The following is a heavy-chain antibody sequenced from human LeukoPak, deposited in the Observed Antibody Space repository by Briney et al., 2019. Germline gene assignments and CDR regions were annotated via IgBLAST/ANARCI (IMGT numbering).Heavy chain of an antibody. CDR1: GFTVSNNY. Sequence: GGSLRLSCVASGFTVSNNYMSWVRQAPGKGLEWVSVIYRDGDTYYADSVKGRFTISRDNSKNTLYMQMNSLRAEDTAVYYCAKDLRGSNWFDPWGQGTLVTVSS. CDR3: AKDLRGSNWFDP. V-gene: IGHV3-53*01. CDR2: IYRDGDT. D-gene: IGHD2-15*01. J-gene: IGHJ5*02.